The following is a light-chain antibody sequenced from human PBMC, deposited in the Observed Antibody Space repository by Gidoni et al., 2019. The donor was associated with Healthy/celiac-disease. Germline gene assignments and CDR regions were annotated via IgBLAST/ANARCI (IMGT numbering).Light chain of an antibody. J-gene: IGKJ2*01. CDR3: QQYYSTPYT. V-gene: IGKV4-1*01. CDR1: QSVLYSSNNKNV. Sequence: DILMTQSPYSLAVSLGERATINCKSSQSVLYSSNNKNVLAWYQQKPGQPPKLLISWASTRESGVPDRFSGSGSGTDFTLTISSLQAEDVAVYYCQQYYSTPYTFGQGTKLEIK. CDR2: WAS.